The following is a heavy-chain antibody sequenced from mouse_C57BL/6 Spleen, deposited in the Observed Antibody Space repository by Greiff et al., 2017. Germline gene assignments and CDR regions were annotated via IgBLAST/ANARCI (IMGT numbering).Heavy chain of an antibody. D-gene: IGHD1-3*01. J-gene: IGHJ2*01. CDR3: AICRDGSSGDFDY. Sequence: QVQLQQPGAELVKPGASVKMSCKASGYTFTSYWITWVKQRPGQGLEWIGDIYPGSGSTNYNEKFKSKATLTVDKSSSTAYMQLSSLTSEDSAVYDCAICRDGSSGDFDYWGQGTTLTVSS. CDR2: IYPGSGST. CDR1: GYTFTSYW. V-gene: IGHV1-55*01.